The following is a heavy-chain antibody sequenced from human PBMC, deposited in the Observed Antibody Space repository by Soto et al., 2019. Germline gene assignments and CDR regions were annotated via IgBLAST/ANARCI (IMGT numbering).Heavy chain of an antibody. Sequence: EVQLVESGGGLVQPGGSLRLSCAASGFTSSDHYMDWVRQATGKGLEWVGRIRNKVNSYTTEYAASVKGRFTVSRDDSKNSVYLQMNSLKTEDTDVYYCARHIPYHGKDVWGQGTTVTVSS. J-gene: IGHJ6*02. D-gene: IGHD2-21*01. CDR3: ARHIPYHGKDV. V-gene: IGHV3-72*01. CDR2: IRNKVNSYTT. CDR1: GFTSSDHY.